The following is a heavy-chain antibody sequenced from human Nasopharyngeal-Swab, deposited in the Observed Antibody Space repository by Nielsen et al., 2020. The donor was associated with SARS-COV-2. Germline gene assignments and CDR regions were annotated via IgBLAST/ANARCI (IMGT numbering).Heavy chain of an antibody. CDR1: GFIFSNYG. D-gene: IGHD1-26*01. V-gene: IGHV3-30*03. CDR3: ARLVGYGMDV. J-gene: IGHJ6*02. Sequence: GGSLRLSCAASGFIFSNYGMHWVRQAPGKGLEWVAVISYDGNDKYYADSVRGRFTISRAKSKSTLSLQMYSLRADDTAVYYCARLVGYGMDVWGQGTTVTVSS. CDR2: ISYDGNDK.